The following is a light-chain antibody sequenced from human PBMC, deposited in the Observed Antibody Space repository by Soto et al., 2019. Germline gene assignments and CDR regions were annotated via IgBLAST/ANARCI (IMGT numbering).Light chain of an antibody. V-gene: IGLV1-44*01. CDR2: SSN. CDR1: SSNIESNT. J-gene: IGLJ1*01. Sequence: QSVLTQPPSASGTPGQRVTISCSGSSSNIESNTVNRYQQLPGTAPKLFIYSSNQRPSGVPDRFSGSKSGTSASLAISGLQSEDEADYYCAAWDDSLSTYVFGTGTKLTVL. CDR3: AAWDDSLSTYV.